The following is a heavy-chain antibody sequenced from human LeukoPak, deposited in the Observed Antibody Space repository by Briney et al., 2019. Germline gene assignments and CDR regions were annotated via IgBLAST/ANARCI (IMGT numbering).Heavy chain of an antibody. V-gene: IGHV1-18*01. J-gene: IGHJ5*02. CDR2: INPDSSHA. CDR1: GYTSDFMKYG. D-gene: IGHD3-3*01. CDR3: AREAWSGNYNT. Sequence: ASVKVSCKTSGYTSDFMKYGVAWVRQAPGQGLEWMGWINPDSSHANYAQKVQGRVTMTTHTSTSTAYMELRRLRSEDKAVYYCAREAWSGNYNTWGQGTLVTVSS.